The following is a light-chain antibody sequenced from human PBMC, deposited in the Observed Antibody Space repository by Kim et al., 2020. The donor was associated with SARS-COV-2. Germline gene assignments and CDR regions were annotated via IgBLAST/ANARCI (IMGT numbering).Light chain of an antibody. J-gene: IGLJ3*02. Sequence: PGQSITISCTGNSSDVGGYYVSWYQQHPGKAPKLMIYDVSKRPSGVSNRFSGSKSGNTASLTISGLQAEDEADYYCSSYTSSSTWVFGGGTQLTVL. V-gene: IGLV2-14*04. CDR2: DVS. CDR1: SSDVGGYY. CDR3: SSYTSSSTWV.